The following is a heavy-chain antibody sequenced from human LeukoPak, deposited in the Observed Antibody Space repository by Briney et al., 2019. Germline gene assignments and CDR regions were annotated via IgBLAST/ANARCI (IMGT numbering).Heavy chain of an antibody. Sequence: TSETLSLTCTVSGGSISSYYWSWIRQPPGKGLEWIGYIYYSGSTNYNPSLKSRVTISVDTSKNQFSLKLSSVTVADTAVYYCAGQRHYYGSGSLDYWGQGTLVTVSS. V-gene: IGHV4-59*01. J-gene: IGHJ4*02. D-gene: IGHD3-10*01. CDR3: AGQRHYYGSGSLDY. CDR1: GGSISSYY. CDR2: IYYSGST.